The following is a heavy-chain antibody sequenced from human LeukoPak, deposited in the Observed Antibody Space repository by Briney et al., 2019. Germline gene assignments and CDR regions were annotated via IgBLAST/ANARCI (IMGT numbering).Heavy chain of an antibody. Sequence: SETLSLTCTVSGGSVSSGSYYWSWIRQPPGKGLEWIGYIYYSGSTNYNSSLKSRVTISVDTSKNQFSLKLSSVTAADTAVYYCARGEMATIGSYYFDYWGQGTLVTVSS. D-gene: IGHD5-24*01. V-gene: IGHV4-61*01. CDR2: IYYSGST. CDR1: GGSVSSGSYY. J-gene: IGHJ4*02. CDR3: ARGEMATIGSYYFDY.